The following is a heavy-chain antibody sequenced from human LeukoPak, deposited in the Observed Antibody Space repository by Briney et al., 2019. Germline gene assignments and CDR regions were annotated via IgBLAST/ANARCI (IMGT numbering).Heavy chain of an antibody. J-gene: IGHJ4*02. CDR2: INHSGST. D-gene: IGHD3-10*01. CDR1: DYSISSGYY. CDR3: SSGSYYHPSN. Sequence: SETLSLTCAVSDYSISSGYYWGWIRPPPGKGLKWIGSINHSGSTYYNPSLKSRVTISLDTSKNQFSLKLNSVTAADTAVYYCSSGSYYHPSNWGQGTLVTVSS. V-gene: IGHV4-38-2*01.